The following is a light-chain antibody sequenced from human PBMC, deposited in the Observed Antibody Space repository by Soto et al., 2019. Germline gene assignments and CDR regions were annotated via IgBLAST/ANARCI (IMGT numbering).Light chain of an antibody. V-gene: IGKV1-39*01. CDR1: QSISNR. Sequence: DIQMIQSPSSLSAYVGDRVTITCRASQSISNRLNWYQQQPGRAPKLLVYTTSNLQSGVPSRFSGSGSGTDFTLTINSLQPEDFATYFCQHSYTKRITFGPGTRWIS. CDR2: TTS. J-gene: IGKJ3*01. CDR3: QHSYTKRIT.